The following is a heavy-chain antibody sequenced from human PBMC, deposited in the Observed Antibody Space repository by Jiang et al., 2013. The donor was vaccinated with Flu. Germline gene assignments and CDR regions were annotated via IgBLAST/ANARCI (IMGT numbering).Heavy chain of an antibody. CDR1: RFTFSSYA. D-gene: IGHD6-19*01. CDR2: ISGSGGST. V-gene: IGHV3-23*01. Sequence: VQLLESGGGLVQPGGSLRLSCVASRFTFSSYAMSWVRQAPGKGLEWVSTISGSGGSTYYADSVKGRFTISRDKSKNTLYLQMNTLRAEDTAVYFCAKERIIAVPGAGTYDYWGQGTLVTVSS. CDR3: AKERIIAVPGAGTYDY. J-gene: IGHJ4*02.